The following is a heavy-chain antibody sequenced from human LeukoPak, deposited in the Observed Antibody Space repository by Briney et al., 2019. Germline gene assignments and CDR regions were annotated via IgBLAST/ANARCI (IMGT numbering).Heavy chain of an antibody. J-gene: IGHJ4*02. Sequence: GASVKVSCKTSGHTFTAYTMHWVRQAPGQGLEWMGWISPNSGGTNCAQRFQGRVSMTRDTSISAVYMELSSLTFDDTAVYYCVRGGGSSWFDYWGQGTLVTVSS. CDR1: GHTFTAYT. D-gene: IGHD6-13*01. V-gene: IGHV1-2*02. CDR2: ISPNSGGT. CDR3: VRGGGSSWFDY.